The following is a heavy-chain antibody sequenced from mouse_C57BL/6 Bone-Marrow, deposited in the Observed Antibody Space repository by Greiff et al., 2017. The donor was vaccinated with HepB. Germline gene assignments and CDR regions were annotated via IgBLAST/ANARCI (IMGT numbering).Heavy chain of an antibody. V-gene: IGHV1-80*01. CDR2: IYPGDGDT. CDR1: GYAFSSYW. Sequence: QVHVKQSGAELVKPGASVKISCKASGYAFSSYWMNWVKQRPGKGLEWIGQIYPGDGDTNYNGKFKGKATLTADKSSSTAYMQLSSLTSEDSAVYFCARPYYGSSYGRDYWGQGTTLTVSS. CDR3: ARPYYGSSYGRDY. J-gene: IGHJ2*01. D-gene: IGHD1-1*01.